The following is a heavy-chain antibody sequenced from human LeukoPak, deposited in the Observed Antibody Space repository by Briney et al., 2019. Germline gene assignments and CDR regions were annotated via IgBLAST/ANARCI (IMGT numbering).Heavy chain of an antibody. CDR2: IYYSGST. Sequence: PSETLSLTCTVSGGSISSGSSYWSWVRQPPGKGLEWIGYIYYSGSTYYNPSLKSRVAISVDTSKNQFSLNPGSVTAADTAVYYCARSSFYSSSWYFDYWGQGTLVSVSS. V-gene: IGHV4-30-4*08. D-gene: IGHD6-13*01. CDR3: ARSSFYSSSWYFDY. J-gene: IGHJ4*02. CDR1: GGSISSGSSY.